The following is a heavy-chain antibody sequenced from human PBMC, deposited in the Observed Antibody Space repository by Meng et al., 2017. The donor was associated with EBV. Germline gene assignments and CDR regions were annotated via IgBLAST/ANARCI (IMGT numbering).Heavy chain of an antibody. Sequence: VQWRQSGDEVKKPGSSAKVSCRTYGGTFRSDAVSWVRQALGKGLEWMGGLIPMSGAPHYAQKFQDRVTIIADESTSTHSMELNNLRFEDTAMYYCASESGRGFTPDYWGQGTLVTVSS. J-gene: IGHJ4*02. CDR1: GGTFRSDA. CDR2: LIPMSGAP. CDR3: ASESGRGFTPDY. V-gene: IGHV1-69*01. D-gene: IGHD3-10*01.